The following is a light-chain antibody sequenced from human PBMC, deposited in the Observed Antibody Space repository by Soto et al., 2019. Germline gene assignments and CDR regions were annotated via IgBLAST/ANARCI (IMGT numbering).Light chain of an antibody. V-gene: IGLV1-44*01. CDR2: TND. Sequence: QLVLTQPPSASGTPGQRVTISCSGGTSNIGSKSVTWYQQLPGMAPKLLIHTNDQRPSGVPDRFSGSKSGTSASLAISGLQSEDEADYFCAAWDDSLPGVVFGGGTQLTVL. J-gene: IGLJ2*01. CDR1: TSNIGSKS. CDR3: AAWDDSLPGVV.